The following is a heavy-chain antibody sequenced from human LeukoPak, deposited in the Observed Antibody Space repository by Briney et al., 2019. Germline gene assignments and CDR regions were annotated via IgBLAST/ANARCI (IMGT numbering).Heavy chain of an antibody. Sequence: GGSLRLSCAASGFTFSSYSMTFVRQAPGKRLEWVSSISSSSSYIYYADSVKGRFTISRDNAKNSLYLQMNSLRAEDTAVYYCARSNYGGNQLGYWGQGTLVTVSS. CDR1: GFTFSSYS. D-gene: IGHD4-17*01. V-gene: IGHV3-21*01. CDR3: ARSNYGGNQLGY. J-gene: IGHJ4*02. CDR2: ISSSSSYI.